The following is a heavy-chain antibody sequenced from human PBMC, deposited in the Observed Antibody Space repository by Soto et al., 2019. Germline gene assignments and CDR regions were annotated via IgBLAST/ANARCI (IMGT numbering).Heavy chain of an antibody. D-gene: IGHD2-15*01. CDR3: ARDLVVVVAAALSSP. CDR1: GFTFSSYS. Sequence: GGSLRLSCAASGFTFSSYSMNWVRQAPGKGLEWVSYISSSSSTIYYADSVKGRFTISRHNAKNSLYLQMNSLRAEDTAVYYCARDLVVVVAAALSSPWGQGTLVTVSS. CDR2: ISSSSSTI. V-gene: IGHV3-48*01. J-gene: IGHJ5*02.